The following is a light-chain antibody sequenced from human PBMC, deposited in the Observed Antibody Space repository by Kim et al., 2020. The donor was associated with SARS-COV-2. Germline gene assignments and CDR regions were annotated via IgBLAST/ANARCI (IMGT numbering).Light chain of an antibody. V-gene: IGKV3-15*01. CDR1: QSVSLN. Sequence: PGQRAILSCRASQSVSLNLAWYQQRPGQAPRLLIYGASTRAPGIPARFSGSGSGTEFTLTISTVESEDFALYYCQQYYNWPPITFGQGTRLEIK. CDR2: GAS. J-gene: IGKJ5*01. CDR3: QQYYNWPPIT.